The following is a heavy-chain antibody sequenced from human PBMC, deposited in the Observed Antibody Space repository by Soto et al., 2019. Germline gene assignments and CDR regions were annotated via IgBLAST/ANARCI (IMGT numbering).Heavy chain of an antibody. J-gene: IGHJ4*02. CDR1: GGSFSGYY. V-gene: IGHV4-34*01. Sequence: TSETLSLTCAVYGGSFSGYYWSWIRQPPGKGLEWIGEINHSGSTNYNPSLKSRVTISVDTSKNQFSLKLSSVTAADTAVYYCARGNYYDSSGYGRWGQGTLVTVSS. CDR2: INHSGST. D-gene: IGHD3-22*01. CDR3: ARGNYYDSSGYGR.